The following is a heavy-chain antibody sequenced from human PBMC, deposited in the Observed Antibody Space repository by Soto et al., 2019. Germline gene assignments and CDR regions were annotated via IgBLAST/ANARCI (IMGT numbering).Heavy chain of an antibody. CDR3: AKDQGSSWYSSYYYYYGMDV. J-gene: IGHJ6*02. V-gene: IGHV3-30*18. Sequence: GGSLRLSCAASGFTFSSYGMHWVRQAPGKXLEWVAVISSDGNNKRYADSVKDRFTISRDNSKNTLYLQMYSLRAEDTAVYYCAKDQGSSWYSSYYYYYGMDVWGQGTTVTVSS. CDR1: GFTFSSYG. D-gene: IGHD6-13*01. CDR2: ISSDGNNK.